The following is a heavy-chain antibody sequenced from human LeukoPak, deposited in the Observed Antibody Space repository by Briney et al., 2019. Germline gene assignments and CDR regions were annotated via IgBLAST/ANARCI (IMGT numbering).Heavy chain of an antibody. CDR1: GFTFSSYA. Sequence: GGSLRLSCAASGFTFSSYAMSWVRQAPGKGLEWVSAVSGSGGSTYYADSVKGRFTISRDNSKNTLYLQMNSLRAEDTAVYYCAKAMGPRQNNWFDPWGQGTLVTVSS. V-gene: IGHV3-23*01. J-gene: IGHJ5*02. D-gene: IGHD5-24*01. CDR2: VSGSGGST. CDR3: AKAMGPRQNNWFDP.